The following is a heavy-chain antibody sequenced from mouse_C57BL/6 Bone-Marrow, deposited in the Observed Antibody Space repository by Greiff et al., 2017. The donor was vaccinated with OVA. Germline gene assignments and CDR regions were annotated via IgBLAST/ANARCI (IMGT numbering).Heavy chain of an antibody. Sequence: QVQLQQPGAELVRPGTSVKLSCKASGYTFTSYWMHWVKQRPGQGLEWIGAIDPSDSYTNYHQKFKGKATLTVDTSSSTAYMQLSSLTSEDSAVYDCANRSFYYYGSSYYAMDYWGQGTTVTVSS. CDR1: GYTFTSYW. J-gene: IGHJ4*01. D-gene: IGHD1-1*01. V-gene: IGHV1-59*01. CDR3: ANRSFYYYGSSYYAMDY. CDR2: IDPSDSYT.